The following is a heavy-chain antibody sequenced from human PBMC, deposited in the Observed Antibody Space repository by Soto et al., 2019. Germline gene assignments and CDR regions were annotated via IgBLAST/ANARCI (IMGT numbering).Heavy chain of an antibody. J-gene: IGHJ4*02. V-gene: IGHV4-31*03. D-gene: IGHD3-16*02. Sequence: QVQLQESGPGLVKPSQTLSLTCTVSGGSISSGGYYWSWIRQHPGKGLEWIGYIDYSGSTSSNPSVEMRLTISVDTSKNPFSLKLRSVPAADTAVYYCARVVIHWGQGTLVTVCS. CDR3: ARVVIH. CDR2: IDYSGST. CDR1: GGSISSGGYY.